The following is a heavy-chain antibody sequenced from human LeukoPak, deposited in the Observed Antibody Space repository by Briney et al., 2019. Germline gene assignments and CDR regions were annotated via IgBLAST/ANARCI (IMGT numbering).Heavy chain of an antibody. CDR2: IKQDGSEK. V-gene: IGHV3-7*01. J-gene: IGHJ4*02. CDR3: ARWLELMRNFDW. CDR1: GFTFSDYW. D-gene: IGHD5-24*01. Sequence: QSGGSLRLSCVGSGFTFSDYWMSWVRQAPGKGVEWVANIKQDGSEKDYVDALKGRFTISRDNAKNSLYLQMNSLRAEDTAVYYCARWLELMRNFDWWGQGTLVTVSS.